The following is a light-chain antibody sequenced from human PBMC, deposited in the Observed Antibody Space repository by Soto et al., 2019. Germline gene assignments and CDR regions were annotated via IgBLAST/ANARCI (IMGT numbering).Light chain of an antibody. J-gene: IGKJ3*01. V-gene: IGKV3-20*01. Sequence: ESVLTQSPGTLSMSPGERATLSCRASQSVSSSYSAWYQQKTGQALRLLIYGASSRATGIPDRFSGSGSGTDFTLTISRLEPEDFAVYYCQQYGSSPFTFGPGTKVDIK. CDR2: GAS. CDR3: QQYGSSPFT. CDR1: QSVSSSY.